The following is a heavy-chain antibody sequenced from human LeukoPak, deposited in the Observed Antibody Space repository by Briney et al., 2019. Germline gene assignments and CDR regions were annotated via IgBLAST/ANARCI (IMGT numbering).Heavy chain of an antibody. CDR3: ARGPGSRVFDY. D-gene: IGHD3-10*01. CDR1: GYTLTELS. J-gene: IGHJ4*02. Sequence: ASVKVSCKVSGYTLTELSMHWVRQAPGKGLEWMGGFDPEDGETIYAQKFQGRVTITRDTSASTAYMELSSLRSEDTAVYYCARGPGSRVFDYWGQGTLVTVSS. V-gene: IGHV1-24*01. CDR2: FDPEDGET.